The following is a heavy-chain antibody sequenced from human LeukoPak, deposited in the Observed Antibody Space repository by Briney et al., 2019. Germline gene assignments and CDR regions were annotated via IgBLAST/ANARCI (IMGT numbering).Heavy chain of an antibody. CDR3: ARVGDSDSSGYYSY. D-gene: IGHD3-22*01. CDR1: GFTFDDYG. J-gene: IGHJ4*02. Sequence: GGSLRLSCVASGFTFDDYGMIWVRHAPGKGLEWVSGINWNGGSTGYADFVKGRFTISRDNAKNSLYLQMNSLRAEDTALYHCARVGDSDSSGYYSYWGQGTLVTVSS. CDR2: INWNGGST. V-gene: IGHV3-20*01.